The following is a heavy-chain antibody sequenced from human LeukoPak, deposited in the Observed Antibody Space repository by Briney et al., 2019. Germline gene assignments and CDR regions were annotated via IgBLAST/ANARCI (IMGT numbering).Heavy chain of an antibody. J-gene: IGHJ6*03. CDR3: ARGGYSGSYYTPRYYYMGV. CDR1: GFTFSSYW. Sequence: GGSLRLSCAASGFTFSSYWMHWVRQAPGKGLVWVSRINSDGSSTSYADSVKGRFTISRDNAKNTLYLQMNSLRAEDTAVYYCARGGYSGSYYTPRYYYMGVWGKGTTVTVSS. V-gene: IGHV3-74*01. D-gene: IGHD1-26*01. CDR2: INSDGSST.